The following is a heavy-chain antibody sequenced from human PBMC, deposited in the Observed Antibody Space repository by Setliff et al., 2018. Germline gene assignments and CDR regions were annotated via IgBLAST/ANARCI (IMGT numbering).Heavy chain of an antibody. D-gene: IGHD2-21*02. CDR3: ARNWATAQHYYYGMDV. CDR1: GFTFSNYG. V-gene: IGHV3-33*01. J-gene: IGHJ6*02. Sequence: LRLSCVASGFTFSNYGMHWVRQAPGKGLEWVALIRNDGSTKFYGDSVKGRFTISRDNSENTLYLQMNSLRAEDTAVYYCARNWATAQHYYYGMDVWGQGTLVTVSS. CDR2: IRNDGSTK.